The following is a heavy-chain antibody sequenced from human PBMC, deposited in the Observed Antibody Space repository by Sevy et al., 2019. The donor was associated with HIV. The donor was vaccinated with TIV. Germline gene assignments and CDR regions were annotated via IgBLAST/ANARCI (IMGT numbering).Heavy chain of an antibody. CDR1: GFTFSSYA. V-gene: IGHV3-30*04. CDR3: AQTADGGNPFDY. Sequence: GGSLRLSCAASGFTFSSYAMHWVRQAPGKGLEWVAVISFAGNNKYYADSVKGRFTISRDNSKNTLYLQMNSLTIEDTAVYYCAQTADGGNPFDYWGQGTLVTASS. D-gene: IGHD2-15*01. J-gene: IGHJ4*02. CDR2: ISFAGNNK.